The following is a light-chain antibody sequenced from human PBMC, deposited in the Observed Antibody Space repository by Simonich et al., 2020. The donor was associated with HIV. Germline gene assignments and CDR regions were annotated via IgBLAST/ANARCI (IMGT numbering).Light chain of an antibody. CDR3: SSYTSSSTLV. CDR1: SSDVGGYNY. J-gene: IGLJ3*02. Sequence: QSALTQPASVSGSPGQSITISCTGTSSDVGGYNYVSWYQQHPGKAPKPIIYDVSNRPSGVSNRFSGSKAGTTASLTISGLQAEDEADYYCSSYTSSSTLVFGGGTKLTVL. V-gene: IGLV2-14*03. CDR2: DVS.